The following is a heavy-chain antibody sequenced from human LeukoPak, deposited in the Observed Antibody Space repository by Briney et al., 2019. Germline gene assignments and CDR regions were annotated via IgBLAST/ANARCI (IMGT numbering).Heavy chain of an antibody. Sequence: GGSLRLSCAASGFTFSSYSMNWVRQAPGKGLEWVSYISGVSTNTNYADSVKGRFTISRDNAKNSLYLQMSSLRPEDTAVYYCARDSNMIRGVVNWFDPWGQGTLVTVSS. CDR2: ISGVSTNT. J-gene: IGHJ5*02. D-gene: IGHD3-10*01. CDR1: GFTFSSYS. CDR3: ARDSNMIRGVVNWFDP. V-gene: IGHV3-48*04.